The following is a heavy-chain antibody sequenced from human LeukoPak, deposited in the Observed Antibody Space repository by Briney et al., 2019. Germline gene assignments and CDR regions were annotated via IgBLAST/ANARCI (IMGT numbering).Heavy chain of an antibody. CDR3: AKDIRSSDAFDI. Sequence: PGGSLRLSCAASGFTFSSYAMHWVRQAPGKGLEWVSLISWDGGSTYYADSVKGRFTISRDNSKNSLYLQMNSLRTEDTALYYCAKDIRSSDAFDIWGQGTMVTVSS. CDR1: GFTFSSYA. V-gene: IGHV3-43*01. CDR2: ISWDGGST. J-gene: IGHJ3*02. D-gene: IGHD6-6*01.